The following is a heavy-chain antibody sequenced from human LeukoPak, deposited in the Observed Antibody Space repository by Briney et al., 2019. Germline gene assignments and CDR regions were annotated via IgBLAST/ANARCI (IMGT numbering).Heavy chain of an antibody. CDR2: ISWNSGSI. Sequence: GGSLRLSCAASGFTFDDYAMHWVRQAPGKGLEWVSGISWNSGSIGYADSVKGRFTISRDNAKNSLYLQMNSLRAEDTALYYCAKDRGGMASSWGQGTLVTVSS. V-gene: IGHV3-9*01. J-gene: IGHJ4*02. CDR1: GFTFDDYA. CDR3: AKDRGGMASS. D-gene: IGHD3-16*01.